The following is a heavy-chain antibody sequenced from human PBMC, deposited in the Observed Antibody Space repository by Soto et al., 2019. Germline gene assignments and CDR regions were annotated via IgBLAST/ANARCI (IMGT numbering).Heavy chain of an antibody. CDR1: GFTFSSYA. J-gene: IGHJ5*02. CDR2: ISGSGGST. Sequence: PGGSLRLSCTASGFTFSSYAMHWVRQAPGRGLEWVSSISGSGGSTYYADSVKGRFTISRDNSKNTLYLQMNSLRAEDTAVYYCAKSSIAARPLNWFDPWGQGTLVTVSS. V-gene: IGHV3-23*01. CDR3: AKSSIAARPLNWFDP. D-gene: IGHD6-6*01.